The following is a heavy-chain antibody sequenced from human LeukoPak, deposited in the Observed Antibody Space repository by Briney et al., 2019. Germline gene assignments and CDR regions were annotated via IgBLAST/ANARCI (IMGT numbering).Heavy chain of an antibody. Sequence: PGGSLRLSCAASGFTFSSYAMSWVRQAPGKGLEWVSVIYSGGSTYYADSVKGRFTISRDNSKNTLYLQMNSLRAEDTAVYYCARDGEGYFDYWGQGTLVTVSS. J-gene: IGHJ4*02. V-gene: IGHV3-66*01. D-gene: IGHD3-3*01. CDR3: ARDGEGYFDY. CDR1: GFTFSSYA. CDR2: IYSGGST.